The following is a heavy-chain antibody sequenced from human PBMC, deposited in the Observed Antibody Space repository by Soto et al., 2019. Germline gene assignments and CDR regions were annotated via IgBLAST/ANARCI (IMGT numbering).Heavy chain of an antibody. CDR3: AKGSPLDNVWGYYRPLDY. V-gene: IGHV3-23*01. D-gene: IGHD3-16*02. CDR1: GSTFSNYG. CDR2: ISGSGGTT. J-gene: IGHJ4*02. Sequence: GGSLRLSCAASGSTFSNYGMSWVRQAPGKGLERVSAISGSGGTTYYADSVKGRFTISRDNSRNTLYLQMNSLRAEDTAVYYCAKGSPLDNVWGYYRPLDYWGQGTLVTVSS.